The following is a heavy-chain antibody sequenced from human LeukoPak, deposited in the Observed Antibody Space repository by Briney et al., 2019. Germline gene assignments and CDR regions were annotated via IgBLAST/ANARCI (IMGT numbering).Heavy chain of an antibody. Sequence: GGSLKLSCAASGFSFSGPAMHWVRQASGKGLEWVGRIRSKAHNYATAYIASVKGRFTISRDDSENTAYLQVTSLKTEDTAVYYCTTQEATPGYWGQGTLVTVSS. CDR1: GFSFSGPA. CDR2: IRSKAHNYAT. CDR3: TTQEATPGY. D-gene: IGHD5-12*01. V-gene: IGHV3-73*01. J-gene: IGHJ4*02.